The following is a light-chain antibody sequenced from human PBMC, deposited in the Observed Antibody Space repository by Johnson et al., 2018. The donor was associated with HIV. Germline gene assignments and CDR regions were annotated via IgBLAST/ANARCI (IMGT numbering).Light chain of an antibody. V-gene: IGLV1-51*02. CDR3: GTWDTRLSVLYV. CDR2: ESN. Sequence: QSVLTQPPSVSAAPGQKVTISCSGSNSNIGNNYVSWYQQLPGTAPKLLIYESNKRPSGIPDRFSGSKSGTSATLGITGLQTGDEADYYCGTWDTRLSVLYVFVSGS. CDR1: NSNIGNNY. J-gene: IGLJ1*01.